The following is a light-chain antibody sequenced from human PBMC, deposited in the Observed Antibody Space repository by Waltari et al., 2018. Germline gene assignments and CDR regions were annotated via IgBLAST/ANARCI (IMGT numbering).Light chain of an antibody. CDR2: DDS. CDR1: NVGSET. Sequence: SYVLTQPPSVSVAPGQTASITCGGNNVGSETAHWYQREPGQAPVLVVYDDSDRPPGIPERFSGSKSGSMATLTISRVEAGDEADYYCQVWDTTNDHVVFGGGTKLTVL. V-gene: IGLV3-21*02. J-gene: IGLJ2*01. CDR3: QVWDTTNDHVV.